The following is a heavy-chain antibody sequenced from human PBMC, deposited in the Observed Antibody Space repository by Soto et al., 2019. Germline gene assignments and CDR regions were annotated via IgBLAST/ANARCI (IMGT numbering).Heavy chain of an antibody. CDR2: IRSKAYGGTT. CDR1: GFTFGDYA. Sequence: GGSLRLSCTASGFTFGDYAMSWFRQAPGKGLEWVGFIRSKAYGGTTEYAASVKGRFTISRDDSKSIAYLQMNSLKTEDTAVYYCTRDRAVTTYYYYYYMDVWGKGTTVTVSS. J-gene: IGHJ6*03. D-gene: IGHD4-17*01. CDR3: TRDRAVTTYYYYYYMDV. V-gene: IGHV3-49*03.